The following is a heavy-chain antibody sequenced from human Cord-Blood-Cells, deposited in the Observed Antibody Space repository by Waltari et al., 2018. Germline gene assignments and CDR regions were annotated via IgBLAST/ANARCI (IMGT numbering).Heavy chain of an antibody. CDR1: VTTFPANY. J-gene: IGHJ4*02. V-gene: IGHV1-2*02. CDR3: ARVKIAAAGTD. D-gene: IGHD6-13*01. CDR2: SNPNSGGT. Sequence: QVQLVQSGEGVRKPGASVKVSCTAFVTTFPANYMPWVRQAPGQGLEWMGWSNPNSGGTNYAQKFQGRVTMTRDTSISTAYMELSRLRSDDTAVYYCARVKIAAAGTDWGQGTLVTVSS.